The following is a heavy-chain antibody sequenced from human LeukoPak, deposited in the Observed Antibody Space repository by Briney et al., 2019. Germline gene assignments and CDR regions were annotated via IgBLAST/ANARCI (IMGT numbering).Heavy chain of an antibody. Sequence: GGSLRLSCAASGFTFSTYSMNWVRQAPGQGLEWVSSINSRSNYIYYADSVKGRFTISRDNAKNSLYLQMNSLRAEDTAVYYCTKGRSNHYWGQGTLVTVST. V-gene: IGHV3-21*01. CDR1: GFTFSTYS. D-gene: IGHD3-10*01. J-gene: IGHJ4*02. CDR2: INSRSNYI. CDR3: TKGRSNHY.